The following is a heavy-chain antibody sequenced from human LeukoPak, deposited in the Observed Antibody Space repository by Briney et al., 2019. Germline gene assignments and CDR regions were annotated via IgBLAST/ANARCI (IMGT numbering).Heavy chain of an antibody. V-gene: IGHV3-30*18. Sequence: GGSLRLSCAASGFTFSSYGMHWVRQAPGKGLEWVAVILYDGSNKYYADSVKGRFTISRDNSKNTLYLQMNSLRAEDTAVYYCAKDYKLYDSSGYSPDYWGQGTLVTVSS. D-gene: IGHD3-22*01. CDR3: AKDYKLYDSSGYSPDY. CDR2: ILYDGSNK. CDR1: GFTFSSYG. J-gene: IGHJ4*02.